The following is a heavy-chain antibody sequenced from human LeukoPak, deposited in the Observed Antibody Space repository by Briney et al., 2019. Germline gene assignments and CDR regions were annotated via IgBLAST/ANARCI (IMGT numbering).Heavy chain of an antibody. J-gene: IGHJ4*02. V-gene: IGHV3-33*06. CDR1: GFSFSSYG. CDR3: AKSKVGNGLIPAAGTLVNY. D-gene: IGHD6-13*01. Sequence: GGSLRLSCAASGFSFSSYGMHWVRQAPGKGLEWEAGIGYDGSNKYYADSVKGRFTISRDNSKNTLYLQMNSLRAEDTAVYYCAKSKVGNGLIPAAGTLVNYWGQGTLVTVSS. CDR2: IGYDGSNK.